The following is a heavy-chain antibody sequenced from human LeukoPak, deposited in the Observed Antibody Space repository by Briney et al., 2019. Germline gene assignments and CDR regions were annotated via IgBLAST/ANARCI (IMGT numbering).Heavy chain of an antibody. D-gene: IGHD5-12*01. Sequence: SWVRQAPGKGLEWIGYIYYSGSTYYNPSLKSRVTISVDTSKNQFSLKLSSVTAADTAVYYCARERYSGYDYYYYYGMDVWGQGTTVTVSS. J-gene: IGHJ6*02. CDR2: IYYSGST. CDR3: ARERYSGYDYYYYYGMDV. V-gene: IGHV4-31*02.